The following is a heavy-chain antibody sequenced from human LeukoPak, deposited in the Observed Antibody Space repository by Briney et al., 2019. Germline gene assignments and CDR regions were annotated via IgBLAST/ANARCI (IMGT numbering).Heavy chain of an antibody. Sequence: KPSETLSLTCTVSGGSISSYYWSWIRRPPGKGLEWIGYIYYSGSTNYNPSLKSRVTISVDTSKNQFSLKLSSVTAADTAVYYCARYRYGSGSRYFDYWGQGTLVTVSS. CDR2: IYYSGST. CDR1: GGSISSYY. D-gene: IGHD3-10*01. J-gene: IGHJ4*02. V-gene: IGHV4-59*01. CDR3: ARYRYGSGSRYFDY.